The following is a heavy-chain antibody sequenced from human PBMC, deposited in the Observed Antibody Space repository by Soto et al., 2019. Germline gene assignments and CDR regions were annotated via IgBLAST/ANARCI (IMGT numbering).Heavy chain of an antibody. Sequence: ESGGGLVKPGGSLRLSCAASGFTFSSYSMNWVRQAPGKGLEWVSSISSSSSYIYYADSVKGRFTISRDNAKNSLYLQMNILRAEDTAVYYCAREVRGPRGGMDVWGQGTTVTVSS. V-gene: IGHV3-21*01. CDR2: ISSSSSYI. D-gene: IGHD3-10*01. J-gene: IGHJ6*02. CDR1: GFTFSSYS. CDR3: AREVRGPRGGMDV.